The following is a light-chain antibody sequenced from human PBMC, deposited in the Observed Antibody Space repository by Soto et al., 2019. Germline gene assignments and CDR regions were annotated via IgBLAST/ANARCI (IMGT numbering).Light chain of an antibody. Sequence: DIQMTQSPSSLSASVGDRVTITCRASQRITSYLNWYQQKLGKAPKLLIYAASNLQSGLPSRFSGSGFGTDFTLTISSLQPDDFATYFCQQSYTTPYTFGLGTKV. CDR2: AAS. CDR3: QQSYTTPYT. CDR1: QRITSY. J-gene: IGKJ2*01. V-gene: IGKV1-39*01.